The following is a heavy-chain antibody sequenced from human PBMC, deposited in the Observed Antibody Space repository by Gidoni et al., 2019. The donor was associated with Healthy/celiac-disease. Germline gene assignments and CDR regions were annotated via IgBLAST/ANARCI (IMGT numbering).Heavy chain of an antibody. D-gene: IGHD3-10*01. CDR1: GSTFTSYG. CDR3: ARDLDEWFGELLSPRFDY. CDR2: ISAYNGNT. Sequence: VQLVQSGAEVKKPGASVKVLCKASGSTFTSYGTSWVRQVPGQGLEWKGWISAYNGNTNYAQKLQGRVTMTTDTSTSTAYMELRSLRSDDTAVYYCARDLDEWFGELLSPRFDYWGQGTLVTVSS. J-gene: IGHJ4*02. V-gene: IGHV1-18*01.